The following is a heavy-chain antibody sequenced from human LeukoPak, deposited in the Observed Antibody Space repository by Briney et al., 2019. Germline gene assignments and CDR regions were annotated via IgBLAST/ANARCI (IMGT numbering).Heavy chain of an antibody. J-gene: IGHJ4*02. Sequence: PGGSLRLSCAASGFNFNNYGMHWVRQAPGKGPEWVATVWYNGSNKKYGDSVKGRFTISRDNSKNTLYLEMNSLRAEDTAVYYCVRATYYYDSSGPFGPPPGHYWGQGTLVTVSS. CDR1: GFNFNNYG. V-gene: IGHV3-33*03. CDR3: VRATYYYDSSGPFGPPPGHY. CDR2: VWYNGSNK. D-gene: IGHD3-22*01.